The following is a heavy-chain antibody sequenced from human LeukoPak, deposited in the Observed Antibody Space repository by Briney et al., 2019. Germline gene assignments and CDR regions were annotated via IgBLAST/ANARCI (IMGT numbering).Heavy chain of an antibody. J-gene: IGHJ6*04. D-gene: IGHD2-15*01. CDR1: GGSISSYY. V-gene: IGHV4-59*01. CDR2: IYYSGST. CDR3: ARDRRYCSGGSCYYYYGMDV. Sequence: SETLSLTCTVSGGSISSYYWSWIRQPPGKGLEWIGYIYYSGSTNYNPSLKSRVTISVDTSKNQFSLKLSSVTAADTAVYYCARDRRYCSGGSCYYYYGMDVWGKGTTVTVSS.